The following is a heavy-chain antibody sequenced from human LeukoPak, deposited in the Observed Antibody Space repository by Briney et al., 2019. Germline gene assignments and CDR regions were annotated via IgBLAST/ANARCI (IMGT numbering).Heavy chain of an antibody. CDR1: GFTFSSYA. V-gene: IGHV3-23*01. Sequence: GGSLRLSCAASGFTFSSYAMTWVRQAPGKGLEWLSAISDSGDRTYYADSVKGRFTISRDNSKNTLYLQMNSLRAEDTAVYYCAKESKYYPWGQGTLVTVSS. CDR3: AKESKYYP. J-gene: IGHJ5*02. D-gene: IGHD3-10*01. CDR2: ISDSGDRT.